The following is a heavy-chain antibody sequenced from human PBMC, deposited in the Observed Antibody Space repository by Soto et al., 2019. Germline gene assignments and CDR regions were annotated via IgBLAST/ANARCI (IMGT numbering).Heavy chain of an antibody. CDR3: VRDLFREADFFDY. CDR2: IAHDGSAE. J-gene: IGHJ4*02. V-gene: IGHV3-30-3*01. CDR1: GLPFSSHA. Sequence: QVQLVESGGGVVQPEKSLKLACAASGLPFSSHAMYWVRQAPGKGLEYVGGIAHDGSAEFYADSVKGRFTISRDNSRSTLYLQMNSLRTEDTAVYYCVRDLFREADFFDYWGQGVLVTVSS.